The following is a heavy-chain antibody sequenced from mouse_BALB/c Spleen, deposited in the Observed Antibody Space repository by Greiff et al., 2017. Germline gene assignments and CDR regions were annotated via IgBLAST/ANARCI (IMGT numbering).Heavy chain of an antibody. CDR1: GFTFSSFG. D-gene: IGHD1-1*01. CDR3: ARGRVYGISGFDY. V-gene: IGHV5-17*02. CDR2: ISSGSSTI. J-gene: IGHJ2*01. Sequence: EVQLVESGGGLVQPGGSRKLSCAASGFTFSSFGMHWVRQAPEKGLEWVAYISSGSSTIYYADTVKGRFTISRDNPKNTLFLQMTSLRSEDTAMYYCARGRVYGISGFDYWGQGTTLTVSS.